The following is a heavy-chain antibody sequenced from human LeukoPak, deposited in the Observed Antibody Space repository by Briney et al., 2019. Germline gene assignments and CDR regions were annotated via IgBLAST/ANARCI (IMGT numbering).Heavy chain of an antibody. Sequence: SETLSLTCTVSGGSISSYYWGWIRQPPGKGLEWIGSIYHSGSTYYNPSLKSRVTISVDTSKNQFSLKLSSVTAADTAVYYCAREDPFSAMVFDYWGQGTLVTVSS. V-gene: IGHV4-39*07. CDR2: IYHSGST. CDR1: GGSISSYY. CDR3: AREDPFSAMVFDY. D-gene: IGHD5-18*01. J-gene: IGHJ4*02.